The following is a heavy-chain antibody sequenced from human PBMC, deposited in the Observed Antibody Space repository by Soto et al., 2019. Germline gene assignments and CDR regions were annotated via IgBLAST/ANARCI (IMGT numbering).Heavy chain of an antibody. CDR2: IIPIFGTA. CDR3: ARVDSNIVVVPAGPGWFDP. V-gene: IGHV1-69*06. CDR1: GGTFSSYA. D-gene: IGHD2-2*01. Sequence: QVQLVQSGAEVKKPGSSVKVSCKASGGTFSSYAISWVRQAPGQGLEWMGGIIPIFGTANYAQKFQGRVTITADKSTSTAYMELSSLRSEDTAVYYCARVDSNIVVVPAGPGWFDPWGQGTLVTVSS. J-gene: IGHJ5*02.